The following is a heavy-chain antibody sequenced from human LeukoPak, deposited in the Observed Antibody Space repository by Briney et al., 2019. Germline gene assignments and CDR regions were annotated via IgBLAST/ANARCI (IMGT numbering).Heavy chain of an antibody. Sequence: SETLSLTCTVSGDSIPSGCYYWTWIRQRPGKGLEWIGYIHKTGSTYYNPSLKSRVTMSVDTSRNQFSLKLNSVTAADTAVYYCARDVLRWGQGTLVTVSS. J-gene: IGHJ4*02. CDR1: GDSIPSGCYY. CDR3: ARDVLR. CDR2: IHKTGST. V-gene: IGHV4-31*03.